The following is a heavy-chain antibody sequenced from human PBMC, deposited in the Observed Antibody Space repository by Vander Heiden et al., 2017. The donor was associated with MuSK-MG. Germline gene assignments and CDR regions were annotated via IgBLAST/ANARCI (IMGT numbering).Heavy chain of an antibody. V-gene: IGHV3-30-3*01. CDR1: AVTFGSYA. D-gene: IGHD6-6*01. J-gene: IGHJ5*02. CDR2: ISYDGSNK. Sequence: QLPLVESGRGVVQPGRPLRLSCSSSAVTFGSYAMHWVRQAPGKGLEWVAVISYDGSNKYYAESVKGRFTISRDNSKNTLYLQMNSLRAEDTAVYYCARAKVARPVGWFDPWGQGTLVTVSA. CDR3: ARAKVARPVGWFDP.